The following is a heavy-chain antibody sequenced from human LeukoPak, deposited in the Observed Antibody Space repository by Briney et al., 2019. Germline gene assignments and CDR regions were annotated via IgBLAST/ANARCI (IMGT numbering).Heavy chain of an antibody. CDR3: ARAQAGNCDWPLDL. Sequence: ASVKVSCKASGGTFSKYALSWVRQAPGQGLEWMGAIIPFLDTSNYPPKFQDRVTITTDESSSTAYMDLSSLRSDDTAVYYCARAQAGNCDWPLDLWGQGTLVTVSS. V-gene: IGHV1-69*05. D-gene: IGHD2-21*02. CDR1: GGTFSKYA. CDR2: IIPFLDTS. J-gene: IGHJ5*02.